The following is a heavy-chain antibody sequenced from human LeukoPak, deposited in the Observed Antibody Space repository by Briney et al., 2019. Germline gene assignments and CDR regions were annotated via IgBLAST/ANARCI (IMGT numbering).Heavy chain of an antibody. CDR3: ARDSRPYSSSWDYYFDY. V-gene: IGHV3-NL1*01. CDR2: ISGSGSST. J-gene: IGHJ4*02. D-gene: IGHD6-13*01. CDR1: GFTFSSYG. Sequence: PGGSLRLSCAASGFTFSSYGMHWVRQAPGKGLEWVSVISGSGSSTYYADSVKGRFTISRDNSKNTLYLQMNSLRAEDTAVYYCARDSRPYSSSWDYYFDYWGQGTLVTVSS.